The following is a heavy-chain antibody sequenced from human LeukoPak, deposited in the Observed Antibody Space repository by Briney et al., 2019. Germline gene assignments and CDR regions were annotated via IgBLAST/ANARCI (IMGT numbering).Heavy chain of an antibody. V-gene: IGHV3-23*01. J-gene: IGHJ4*02. D-gene: IGHD6-13*01. Sequence: GGSLRLSCAASGFTFSSYGMSWVRQAPGKGLEWVSAISGSGGSTYYADSVKGRFTISRDNSKNTLYLQMNSLRAEDTAVYYCAKDTAGYSSSWYIGFDYWGQGTLVTVSS. CDR3: AKDTAGYSSSWYIGFDY. CDR1: GFTFSSYG. CDR2: ISGSGGST.